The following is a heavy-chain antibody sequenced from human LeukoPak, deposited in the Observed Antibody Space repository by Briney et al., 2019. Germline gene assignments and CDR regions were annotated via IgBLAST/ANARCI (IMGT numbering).Heavy chain of an antibody. Sequence: GASVKVSCKASGYTFTTYGFSWVRQAPGQGLEWMGWISAYNGDTNYAQNLQGGVTMTTDTSTGTAYMELRSLRSDDTAVYYCARVRVPYYYGSGTYYMNYWGQGTLVTVSS. J-gene: IGHJ4*02. CDR3: ARVRVPYYYGSGTYYMNY. CDR2: ISAYNGDT. D-gene: IGHD3-10*01. V-gene: IGHV1-18*01. CDR1: GYTFTTYG.